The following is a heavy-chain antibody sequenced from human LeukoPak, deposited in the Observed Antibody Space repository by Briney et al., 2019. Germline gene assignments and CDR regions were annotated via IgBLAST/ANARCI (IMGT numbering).Heavy chain of an antibody. J-gene: IGHJ4*02. D-gene: IGHD5-18*01. V-gene: IGHV1-18*01. Sequence: VASVKVSCKVSGYTFTSYGISWVRQAPGQGLEWMGWISAYNGNTNYAQKLQGRVTMTTDTSTSTAYMELRSLRSDDTAVYYCARDLPRSGYSYGYNYWGQGTLVTVSS. CDR1: GYTFTSYG. CDR3: ARDLPRSGYSYGYNY. CDR2: ISAYNGNT.